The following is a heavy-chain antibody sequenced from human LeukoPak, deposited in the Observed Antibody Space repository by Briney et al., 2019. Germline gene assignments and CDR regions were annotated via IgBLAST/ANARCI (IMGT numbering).Heavy chain of an antibody. D-gene: IGHD5-18*01. V-gene: IGHV3-7*01. CDR2: IKQDGSEK. Sequence: GSLRLSCAASGFTFSSYWMSWVHQAPGKGLEWVANIKQDGSEKYYVDSVKGRFTISRDNAKNSLYLQMNSLRAEDTAVYYCASGGYSYGYDAFDIWGQGTMVTVSS. CDR1: GFTFSSYW. J-gene: IGHJ3*02. CDR3: ASGGYSYGYDAFDI.